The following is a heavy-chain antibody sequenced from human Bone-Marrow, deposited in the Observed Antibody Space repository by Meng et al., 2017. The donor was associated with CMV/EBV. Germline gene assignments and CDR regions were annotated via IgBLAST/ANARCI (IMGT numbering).Heavy chain of an antibody. CDR2: INHSGST. CDR3: ARHRVTTGGFDY. V-gene: IGHV4-34*01. J-gene: IGHJ4*02. D-gene: IGHD4-11*01. CDR1: GGSFSGYY. Sequence: SETLSLTCAVYGGSFSGYYWSWIRQPPGKGLEWIREINHSGSTNYNPSLKSRVTISVDTSKNQFSLKLSAVTAADTAVYYCARHRVTTGGFDYWGQGTLVTVSS.